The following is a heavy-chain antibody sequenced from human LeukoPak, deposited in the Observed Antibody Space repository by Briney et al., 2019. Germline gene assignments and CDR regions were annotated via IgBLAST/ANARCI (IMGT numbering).Heavy chain of an antibody. Sequence: SETLSLTCTVSGGSISSYYWSWIRQPPGKGLEWIGYIYTSGSTNYNPSLKSRVTISVDTSKNQFSLKLSSVTAADTAVYYCARLRPYCSGGSCYPNWFDPWGQGTLVTVSS. CDR1: GGSISSYY. CDR3: ARLRPYCSGGSCYPNWFDP. D-gene: IGHD2-15*01. V-gene: IGHV4-4*09. CDR2: IYTSGST. J-gene: IGHJ5*02.